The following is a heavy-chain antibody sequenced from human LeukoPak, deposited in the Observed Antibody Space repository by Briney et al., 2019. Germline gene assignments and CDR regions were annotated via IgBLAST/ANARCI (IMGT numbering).Heavy chain of an antibody. D-gene: IGHD2-2*01. V-gene: IGHV3-30*03. CDR1: GFTFNIYG. CDR2: MSYDGSLK. CDR3: VGGSGLDCSSTSCLAV. Sequence: GSSLRLSCAASGFTFNIYGMHWVRQAPGKGLEWVALMSYDGSLKYYVDSVKGRFTISRDTSRNTVYLQMNSLRAEDTAVYYCVGGSGLDCSSTSCLAVWGKGTTVTVSS. J-gene: IGHJ6*04.